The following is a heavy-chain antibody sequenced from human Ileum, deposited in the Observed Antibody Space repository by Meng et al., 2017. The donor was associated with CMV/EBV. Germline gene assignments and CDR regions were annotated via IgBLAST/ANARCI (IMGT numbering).Heavy chain of an antibody. CDR2: IYPNSGGT. J-gene: IGHJ4*02. CDR3: TTDCAGGACYGRAFDY. D-gene: IGHD2-8*02. Sequence: QVQRVQFGAEWKKPGASVKVSCKASGYKFSDYYIHWVRQAPGQGLEWMGRIYPNSGGTINAQKFQGRITMTRDTPITTAYMELSSLTSDDTAVYYCTTDCAGGACYGRAFDYWGQGSLVTASS. CDR1: GYKFSDYY. V-gene: IGHV1-2*06.